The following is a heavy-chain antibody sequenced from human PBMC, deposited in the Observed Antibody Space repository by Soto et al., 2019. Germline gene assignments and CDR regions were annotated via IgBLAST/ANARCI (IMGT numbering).Heavy chain of an antibody. V-gene: IGHV4-31*03. J-gene: IGHJ5*01. CDR3: ARAGSNTTRENWFDS. CDR2: IYYSGAT. Sequence: QGQLQESGPRLVKPSQTLSLTCSVSGAYISSGGYFWNWIRQSPGKGLEWIGCIYYSGATYYNPSLQTRVTSSVDTDRTQFSVNLTSVTAAATAVYYCARAGSNTTRENWFDSWGQGFLVSVSA. D-gene: IGHD1-1*01. CDR1: GAYISSGGYF.